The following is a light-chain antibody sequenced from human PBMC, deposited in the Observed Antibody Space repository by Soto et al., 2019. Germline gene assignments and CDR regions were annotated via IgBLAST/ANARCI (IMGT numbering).Light chain of an antibody. Sequence: EIVLTQSPGTLSLSPGERATLSCRASQSVSRSYLAWYQQKPGQAPRLLIYGASSRATGIPDRFSGSGSGTNFTLTISSMEPDDFAVYYCQQFGSSPLFTFGPGTKVDVK. V-gene: IGKV3-20*01. CDR1: QSVSRSY. CDR2: GAS. CDR3: QQFGSSPLFT. J-gene: IGKJ3*01.